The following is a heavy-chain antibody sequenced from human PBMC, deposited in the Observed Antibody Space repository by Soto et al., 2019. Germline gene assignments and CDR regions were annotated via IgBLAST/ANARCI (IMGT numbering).Heavy chain of an antibody. CDR1: GFTFSTYA. V-gene: IGHV3-23*01. J-gene: IGHJ5*02. D-gene: IGHD1-1*01. CDR2: ISASGGDT. CDR3: ARRPTATAS. Sequence: GGSLRLSCAASGFTFSTYAVAWARQSPGKGLEWVSSISASGGDTWYADSVKGRFTISRDNSKNTLYLQMNSLRVEDTAVYYCARRPTATASWGQGTLVTVSS.